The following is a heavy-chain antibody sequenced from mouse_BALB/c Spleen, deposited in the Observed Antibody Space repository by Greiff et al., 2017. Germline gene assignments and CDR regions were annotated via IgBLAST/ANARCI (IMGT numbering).Heavy chain of an antibody. CDR1: GYTFTSYV. CDR3: ARVYYYGSSGYYAMDY. CDR2: INPYNDGT. D-gene: IGHD1-1*01. Sequence: EVQLQQSGPELVKPGASVKMSCKASGYTFTSYVMHWVKQKPGQGLEWIGYINPYNDGTKYNEKFKGKATLTSDKSSSTAYMELSSLTSEDSAVYYCARVYYYGSSGYYAMDYWGQGTSVTVSS. J-gene: IGHJ4*01. V-gene: IGHV1-14*01.